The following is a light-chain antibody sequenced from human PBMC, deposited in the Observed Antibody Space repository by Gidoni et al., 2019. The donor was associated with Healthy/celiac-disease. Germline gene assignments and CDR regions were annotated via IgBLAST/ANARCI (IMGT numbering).Light chain of an antibody. CDR3: QQYGSSPLT. CDR1: QSVSSSY. CDR2: GAS. J-gene: IGKJ4*01. V-gene: IGKV3-20*01. Sequence: EIVLTQSPGTLSLSPGESATLSCRASQSVSSSYLAWYQQKPGQAPRLLLYGASSRATGIPDRFSGSGSGTDFTLTISRLEPEDFAVYYCQQYGSSPLTFGGGTKVEIK.